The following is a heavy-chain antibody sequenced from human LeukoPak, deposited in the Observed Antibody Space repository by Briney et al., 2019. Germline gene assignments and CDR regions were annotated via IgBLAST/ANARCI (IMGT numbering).Heavy chain of an antibody. D-gene: IGHD4-17*01. CDR1: GGSISSGGYY. V-gene: IGHV4-31*03. Sequence: SETLSLTCTVSGGSISSGGYYWSWIRQHPGKGLEWIGYIYYSGSTYYNPSPKSRVTISVDTSKNQFSLKLSSVTAADTAVYYCARDLYGEADGWYYYGMDVWGQGTTVTVSS. CDR2: IYYSGST. CDR3: ARDLYGEADGWYYYGMDV. J-gene: IGHJ6*02.